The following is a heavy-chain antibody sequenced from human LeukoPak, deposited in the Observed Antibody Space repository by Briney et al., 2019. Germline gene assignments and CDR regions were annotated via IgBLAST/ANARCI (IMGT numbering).Heavy chain of an antibody. CDR1: GFTVSRNY. J-gene: IGHJ4*02. V-gene: IGHV3-53*01. CDR2: IYSDGRT. CDR3: ARDCGYDLRPTLDY. D-gene: IGHD5-12*01. Sequence: GGSLRLSCAASGFTVSRNYMSWVRQAPGKGLEWVSVIYSDGRTYYEDSVKGRFTISRDNSKNTLHLQMNSLRAEDTAVYYCARDCGYDLRPTLDYWGQGTLVTVSS.